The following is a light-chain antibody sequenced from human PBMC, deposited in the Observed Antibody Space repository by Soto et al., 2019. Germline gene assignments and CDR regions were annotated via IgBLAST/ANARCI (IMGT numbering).Light chain of an antibody. J-gene: IGKJ4*01. CDR1: QSISSW. V-gene: IGKV1-5*03. CDR2: KAS. Sequence: DIQMTQSPSTLPASVGARVTITCRASQSISSWLAWYQHKPGKAPNLLIYKASSLESGVTSRFSGSGSGTEFTLTVSSLQPDDFATYYCQQYDSYPLTFGGGTKVVIK. CDR3: QQYDSYPLT.